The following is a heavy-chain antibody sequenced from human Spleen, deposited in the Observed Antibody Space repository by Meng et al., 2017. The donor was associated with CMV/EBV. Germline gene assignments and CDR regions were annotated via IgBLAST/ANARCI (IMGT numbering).Heavy chain of an antibody. Sequence: SETLSLTCVISGASVTSDSAGWNWVRQSPSRGLEWLGRTYYRSKWYVDYAASLRSRITINPDTSKNQVSLQVNSVTPEDTALYYCARDSSSLSFYYFAMDLWGQGTTVTVSS. V-gene: IGHV6-1*01. CDR3: ARDSSSLSFYYFAMDL. J-gene: IGHJ6*02. CDR2: TYYRSKWYV. CDR1: GASVTSDSAG. D-gene: IGHD6-6*01.